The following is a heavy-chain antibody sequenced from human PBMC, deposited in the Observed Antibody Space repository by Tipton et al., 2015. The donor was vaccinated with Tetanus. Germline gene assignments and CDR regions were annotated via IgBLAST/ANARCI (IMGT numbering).Heavy chain of an antibody. V-gene: IGHV3-30*18. Sequence: SLRLSCAASGFRFSYSGMHWVRQAPGKGLEWVAVIAFDGKNERYAGSVKGRFIISRDNSKNTLYLQMNSLRPEDTAVYYCAKEFQRARIRFFDSWGQGTQVTASS. CDR1: GFRFSYSG. D-gene: IGHD2-15*01. CDR2: IAFDGKNE. J-gene: IGHJ4*02. CDR3: AKEFQRARIRFFDS.